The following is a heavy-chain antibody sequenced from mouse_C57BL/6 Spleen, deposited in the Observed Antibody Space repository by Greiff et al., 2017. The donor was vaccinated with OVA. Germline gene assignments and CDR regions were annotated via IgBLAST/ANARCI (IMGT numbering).Heavy chain of an antibody. CDR2: INPNNGGT. CDR1: GYTFTDYN. D-gene: IGHD1-1*01. Sequence: VQLQQSGPELVKPGASVKIPCKASGYTFTDYNMDWVKQSHGKSLEWIGDINPNNGGTIYNQKFKGKATLTVDKSSSTAYMELRSLTSEDTAVYYCARMIYGSSYAMDYWGQGTSVTVSS. J-gene: IGHJ4*01. CDR3: ARMIYGSSYAMDY. V-gene: IGHV1-18*01.